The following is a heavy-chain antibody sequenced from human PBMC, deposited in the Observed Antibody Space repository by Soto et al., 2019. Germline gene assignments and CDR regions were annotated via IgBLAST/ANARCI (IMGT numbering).Heavy chain of an antibody. J-gene: IGHJ4*01. CDR1: GFSFSSYD. CDR2: IIGNSGTT. Sequence: PGGSLRLSCVASGFSFSSYDMTWVRQAPGQGLAWVSFIIGNSGTTYYADSVKGRFTISRDTSTNTLYLQMSRLGAEDTAAYYCAKGSTYSFYFDHWGQGTLVTVSS. V-gene: IGHV3-23*01. CDR3: AKGSTYSFYFDH. D-gene: IGHD5-18*01.